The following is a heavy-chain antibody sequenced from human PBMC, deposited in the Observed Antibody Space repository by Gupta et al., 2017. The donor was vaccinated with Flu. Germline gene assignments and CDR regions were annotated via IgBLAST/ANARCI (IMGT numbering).Heavy chain of an antibody. CDR3: TRDTGWGALDM. CDR2: INGRGEGV. D-gene: IGHD1-26*01. Sequence: FSISCYWMKWDSQDQGKGQEKEEMINGRGEGVNYKESERGRLTSTRDNGKNSLKLEMNSMRAEDTAEYYCTRDTGWGALDMWGQGTLVTVSS. J-gene: IGHJ3*02. CDR1: FSISCYW. V-gene: IGHV3-7*01.